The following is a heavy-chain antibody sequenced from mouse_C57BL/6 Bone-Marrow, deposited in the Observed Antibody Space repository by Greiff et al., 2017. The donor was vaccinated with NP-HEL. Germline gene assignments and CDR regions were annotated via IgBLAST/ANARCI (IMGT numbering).Heavy chain of an antibody. CDR2: IDPSDSFT. CDR1: GYTFTSYW. V-gene: IGHV1-69*01. D-gene: IGHD2-4*01. CDR3: ARNYDDDGFAY. J-gene: IGHJ3*01. Sequence: VQLQQPGAELVMPGASVKLSCKASGYTFTSYWMHWVKQRPGQGLEWIGEIDPSDSFTNYNQKFKGKSTLTVDKSSSTAYMQLSSLTSEDAAVYYCARNYDDDGFAYWGQGTLVTVSA.